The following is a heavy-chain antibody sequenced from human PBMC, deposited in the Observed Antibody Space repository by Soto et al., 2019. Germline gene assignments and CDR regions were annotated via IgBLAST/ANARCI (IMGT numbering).Heavy chain of an antibody. D-gene: IGHD6-25*01. V-gene: IGHV4-59*01. Sequence: PSKTLSLTCSVSGVSITSYFWSWIRQAPGRGLEWIGYTYHRGSTNYIPSLKSRVAISLDTSENQFSPKVNSVTAADTAVYYCARIGGYHGPLDYWGQGTPVTVSS. J-gene: IGHJ4*02. CDR3: ARIGGYHGPLDY. CDR2: TYHRGST. CDR1: GVSITSYF.